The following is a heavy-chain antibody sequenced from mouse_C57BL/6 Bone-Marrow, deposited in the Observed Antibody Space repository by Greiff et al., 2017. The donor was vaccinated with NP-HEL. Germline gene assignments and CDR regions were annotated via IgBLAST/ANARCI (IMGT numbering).Heavy chain of an antibody. CDR3: ARWRFGLRRGNFDY. CDR1: GYTFTDYY. J-gene: IGHJ2*01. V-gene: IGHV1-84*01. D-gene: IGHD2-4*01. CDR2: IYPGSGNT. Sequence: LVKPGASVKISCKASGYTFTDYYINWVKQRPGQGLEWIGWIYPGSGNTKYNEKFKGKATLTVDTSSSTAYMQLSSLTSEDSAVYFCARWRFGLRRGNFDYWGQGTTLTVSS.